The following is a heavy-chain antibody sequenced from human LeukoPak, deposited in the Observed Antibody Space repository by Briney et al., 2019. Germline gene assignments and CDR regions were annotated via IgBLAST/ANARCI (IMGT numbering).Heavy chain of an antibody. CDR1: GGSISSYY. D-gene: IGHD3-9*01. CDR2: IYYSGST. V-gene: IGHV4-59*01. Sequence: PSETLSLTCTVSGGSISSYYWSWIRQPPGKGLEWIGYIYYSGSTNYNPSLKSRVTISVDTSKNQFSLKLSSVTAADTAVYYCARDRRVYDIFPGYGMDVWGQGTTVTVSS. J-gene: IGHJ6*02. CDR3: ARDRRVYDIFPGYGMDV.